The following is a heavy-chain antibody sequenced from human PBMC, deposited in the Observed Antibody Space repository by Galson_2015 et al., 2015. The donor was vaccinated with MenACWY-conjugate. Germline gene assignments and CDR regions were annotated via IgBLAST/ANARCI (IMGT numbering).Heavy chain of an antibody. CDR3: AKAVMIDGPPPEAPFDS. CDR2: IRSKAYGGTT. Sequence: SLRLSCAASGFTFGDYAMSWFRQAPGKGLEWVGFIRSKAYGGTTEYAASVKGRFTISRDDSKSIAYLQMNSLRAEDTAVYFCAKAVMIDGPPPEAPFDSWGQGTLVTVSS. CDR1: GFTFGDYA. D-gene: IGHD3-22*01. J-gene: IGHJ4*02. V-gene: IGHV3-49*03.